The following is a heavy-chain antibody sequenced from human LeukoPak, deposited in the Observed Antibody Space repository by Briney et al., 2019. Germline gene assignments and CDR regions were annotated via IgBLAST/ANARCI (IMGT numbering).Heavy chain of an antibody. D-gene: IGHD6-19*01. Sequence: RGGSLTLTCAATGFTFSSYAMSWVRQAPGKGLEWVSASSGSGGSTYYADSVKGRFTISRDNSKNTLYLQMNSLRAEDTAVYHCAKDREPVAPFSYYYYGMDVWGQGTTVTVSS. CDR1: GFTFSSYA. J-gene: IGHJ6*02. V-gene: IGHV3-23*01. CDR2: SSGSGGST. CDR3: AKDREPVAPFSYYYYGMDV.